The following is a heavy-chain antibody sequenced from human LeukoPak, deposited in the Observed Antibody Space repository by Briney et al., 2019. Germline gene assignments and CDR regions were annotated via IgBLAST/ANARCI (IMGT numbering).Heavy chain of an antibody. CDR2: IYTSGST. CDR1: GGSISSGSYC. Sequence: SQTLSLTCTVSGGSISSGSYCWSWIRPPAGKGLEWIGRIYTSGSTNYNPSLKSRVTISVDTSKNQFSLKLSSVTAADTAVYYCARVPRGGYSVTVDYWGQGTLVTVSS. D-gene: IGHD3-22*01. CDR3: ARVPRGGYSVTVDY. V-gene: IGHV4-61*02. J-gene: IGHJ4*02.